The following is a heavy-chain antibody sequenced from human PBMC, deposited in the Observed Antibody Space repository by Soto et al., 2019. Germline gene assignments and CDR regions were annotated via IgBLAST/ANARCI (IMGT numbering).Heavy chain of an antibody. V-gene: IGHV5-51*01. CDR3: ARPRGAYSSSSPDAFDI. J-gene: IGHJ3*02. D-gene: IGHD6-6*01. Sequence: GESLKISCKGSGYSFTSYWIGWVRQMPGKGLEWMGIIYPGDSDTRYSPPFQGQVTISADKSIVTAYLQWSSLKASDTAMYCCARPRGAYSSSSPDAFDIWGQGTMVTVSS. CDR2: IYPGDSDT. CDR1: GYSFTSYW.